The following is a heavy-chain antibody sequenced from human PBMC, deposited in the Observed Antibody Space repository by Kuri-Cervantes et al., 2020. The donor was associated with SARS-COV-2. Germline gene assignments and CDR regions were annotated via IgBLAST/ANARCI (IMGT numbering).Heavy chain of an antibody. CDR2: ISSSSSYI. CDR3: ATLGYCSSTSCYKRFDY. CDR1: GFTFSSYS. V-gene: IGHV3-21*01. J-gene: IGHJ4*02. Sequence: GGSLRLSCAASGFTFSSYSMNWVRQAPGKGLEWVSSISSSSSYIYYADSVKGRFTISRDNAKNSLYLQMNSLRAEDTAVYYCATLGYCSSTSCYKRFDYWCQGTLVTVSS. D-gene: IGHD2-2*02.